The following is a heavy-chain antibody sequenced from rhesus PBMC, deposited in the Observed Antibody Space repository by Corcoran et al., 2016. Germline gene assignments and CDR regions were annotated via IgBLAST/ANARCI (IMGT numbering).Heavy chain of an antibody. CDR1: GFTFSSYG. Sequence: EVQLVETGGGLVQPGGSLKLSCAASGFTFSSYGMSWVRQAPGKWLEWVSAINSVGGSTYYADSVKGRFTISRDNSKNTLSLQMNSLRAEDTAVYYCAKDPVNTVTPLDYWGQGVLVTVSS. J-gene: IGHJ4*01. V-gene: IGHV3S5*01. D-gene: IGHD4-23*01. CDR3: AKDPVNTVTPLDY. CDR2: INSVGGST.